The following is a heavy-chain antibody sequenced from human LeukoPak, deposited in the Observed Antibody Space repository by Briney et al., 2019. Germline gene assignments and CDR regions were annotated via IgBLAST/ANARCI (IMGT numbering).Heavy chain of an antibody. CDR3: ARAPDYRWFDP. Sequence: SETLSLTCTVSGGSISSYYWSWIRQPPREGLEWIAYIYYSGSTNFNPSLKSRGTISIDTSKNQFSLKLSSVTAADTAMYYCARAPDYRWFDPWGQGTLVTVSS. CDR1: GGSISSYY. D-gene: IGHD4/OR15-4a*01. V-gene: IGHV4-59*01. J-gene: IGHJ5*02. CDR2: IYYSGST.